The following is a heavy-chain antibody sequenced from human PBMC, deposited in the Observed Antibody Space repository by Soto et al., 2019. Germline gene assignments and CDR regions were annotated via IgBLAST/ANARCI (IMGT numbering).Heavy chain of an antibody. J-gene: IGHJ3*02. D-gene: IGHD5-18*01. CDR1: GYTFTSYG. CDR2: ISAYNGNT. CDR3: ASVDTAMAHDAFDI. V-gene: IGHV1-18*01. Sequence: ASVKVSCKASGYTFTSYGISWVRQAPGQGLEWMGWISAYNGNTNYAQKLQGRVTMTTDTSTSTAYMELRSLRSDDTAVYYCASVDTAMAHDAFDIWGQGTMVTVSS.